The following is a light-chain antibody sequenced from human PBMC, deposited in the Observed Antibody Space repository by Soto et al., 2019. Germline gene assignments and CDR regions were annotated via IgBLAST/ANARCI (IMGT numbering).Light chain of an antibody. CDR1: QSVSSY. CDR3: QQRSNWPRYT. Sequence: EIVLTQSPATLSLSPGERATLSCRASQSVSSYLAWYQQKPGQAPRLLIYDASNRATGIPARFSGSGSGTDFTITISSLEPEDFAVYYWQQRSNWPRYTFGQGTKLEIK. J-gene: IGKJ2*01. CDR2: DAS. V-gene: IGKV3-11*01.